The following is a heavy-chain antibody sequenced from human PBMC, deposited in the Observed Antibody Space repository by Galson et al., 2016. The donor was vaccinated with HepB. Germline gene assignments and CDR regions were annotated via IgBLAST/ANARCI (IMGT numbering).Heavy chain of an antibody. Sequence: SLRLSCADSGFIFRSYAMNWVRQAPGKGLEWLAVISNDGSNKYFADSVKGRFTISRDNSKNTLYLRMNSLRAEETAVYYCARFIASPWNDYYYYGMDVWGKGTTVTVSS. CDR1: GFIFRSYA. CDR3: ARFIASPWNDYYYYGMDV. CDR2: ISNDGSNK. J-gene: IGHJ6*04. D-gene: IGHD1-1*01. V-gene: IGHV3-30-3*01.